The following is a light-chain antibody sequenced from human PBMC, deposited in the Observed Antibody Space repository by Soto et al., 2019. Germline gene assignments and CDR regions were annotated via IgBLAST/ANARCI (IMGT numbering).Light chain of an antibody. V-gene: IGLV1-40*01. Sequence: QSVLTQPPSVSGAPGHTVTISCTGTTSNLGAGYDAYWYHQLPGTAPKLLMYGNSIRPSGIPDRFSGSKSGTSASLVITGLQAEDEGEFYCQAYDNNLRGSVFGGGTKVTVL. CDR2: GNS. CDR1: TSNLGAGYD. J-gene: IGLJ3*02. CDR3: QAYDNNLRGSV.